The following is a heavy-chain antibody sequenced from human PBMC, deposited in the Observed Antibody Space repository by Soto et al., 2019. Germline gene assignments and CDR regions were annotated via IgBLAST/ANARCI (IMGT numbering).Heavy chain of an antibody. Sequence: GGSLRLSCAASGFTFSNAWMNWVRQAPGKGLEWIGRIKSKVDGGTTEYAAPVKVRFTISRDDSKNTLYLQMNSLKTEDTAVYFCTTDLAVIHNYYYYGMDVWGQGTTVTVSS. CDR3: TTDLAVIHNYYYYGMDV. CDR1: GFTFSNAW. D-gene: IGHD2-21*01. V-gene: IGHV3-15*01. J-gene: IGHJ6*02. CDR2: IKSKVDGGTT.